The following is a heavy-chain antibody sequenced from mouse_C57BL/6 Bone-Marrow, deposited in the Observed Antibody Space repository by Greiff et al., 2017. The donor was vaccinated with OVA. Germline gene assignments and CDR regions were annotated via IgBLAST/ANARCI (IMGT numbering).Heavy chain of an antibody. J-gene: IGHJ2*01. Sequence: VQLQQPGAELVKPGASVKMSCKASGYTFTSYWITWVKQRPGQGLEWIGDIYPGSGSTNYNEKFKSKATLTVDTSSSTAYMQLSSLTSEDSAVYYCARKRGRATRFEYWGQGTTLTVSS. D-gene: IGHD3-1*01. V-gene: IGHV1-55*01. CDR2: IYPGSGST. CDR1: GYTFTSYW. CDR3: ARKRGRATRFEY.